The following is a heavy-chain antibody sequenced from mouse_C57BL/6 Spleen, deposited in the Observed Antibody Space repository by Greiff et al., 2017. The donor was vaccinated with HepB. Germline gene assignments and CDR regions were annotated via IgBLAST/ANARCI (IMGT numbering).Heavy chain of an antibody. J-gene: IGHJ4*01. CDR2: IDPSDSET. D-gene: IGHD1-1*01. V-gene: IGHV1-52*01. CDR3: ARGGVYYGSSPYAMDY. Sequence: QVQLQQPGAELVRPGSSVKLSCKASGYTFTSYWMHWVKQRPIQGLEWIGNIDPSDSETHYNQKFKDKATLTVDKSSSTAYMQLSSLTSEDSAVYYCARGGVYYGSSPYAMDYWGQGTSVTVSS. CDR1: GYTFTSYW.